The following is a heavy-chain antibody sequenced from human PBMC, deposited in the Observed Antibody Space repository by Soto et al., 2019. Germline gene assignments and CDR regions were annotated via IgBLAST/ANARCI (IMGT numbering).Heavy chain of an antibody. CDR3: ASGWYSYEGKYFDY. J-gene: IGHJ4*02. D-gene: IGHD5-18*01. V-gene: IGHV4-30-4*01. Sequence: PSETLSLTCTVSGASISSGSYYWTWIRQPSGKGLEWIGYIYYSGSTYYNPSLKSRVTISVDTSKNQFSLKLSSVTAADTAVYHCASGWYSYEGKYFDYWGQGTLVTVSS. CDR2: IYYSGST. CDR1: GASISSGSYY.